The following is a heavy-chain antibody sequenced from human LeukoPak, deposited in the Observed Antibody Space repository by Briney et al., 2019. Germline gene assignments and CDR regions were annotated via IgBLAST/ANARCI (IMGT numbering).Heavy chain of an antibody. CDR3: ARDRRVGATPYYFDY. V-gene: IGHV4-59*01. D-gene: IGHD1-26*01. J-gene: IGHJ4*02. CDR2: IYYSGST. CDR1: CGSISSYY. Sequence: SETLSLTCTVSCGSISSYYWSWIRQPPGQGLEWIGFIYYSGSTNYNPSLKSRVTISVDTSKNQFSLKLSSVTAADTAVYYCARDRRVGATPYYFDYWGQGTLVTVSS.